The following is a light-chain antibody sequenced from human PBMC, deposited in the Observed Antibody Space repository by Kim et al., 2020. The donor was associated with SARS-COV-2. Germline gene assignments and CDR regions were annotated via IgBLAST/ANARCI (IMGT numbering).Light chain of an antibody. CDR3: QLYDDAFT. V-gene: IGKV1-33*01. Sequence: DIQMTQSPSSLSASVGDRVTITCQASQDIDNYLNWYQQKPGRAPELLISYASNLETGVPSRFSGSGSGTHFTFTISSLQPEDIAIYYCQLYDDAFTFGPGTKVDIK. CDR2: YAS. CDR1: QDIDNY. J-gene: IGKJ3*01.